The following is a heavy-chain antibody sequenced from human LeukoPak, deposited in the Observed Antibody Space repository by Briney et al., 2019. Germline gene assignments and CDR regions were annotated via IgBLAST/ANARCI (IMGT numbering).Heavy chain of an antibody. CDR2: ISSSSSYI. CDR3: ARDGKGGDTAMVTDY. D-gene: IGHD5-18*01. CDR1: GFTFSSYS. Sequence: GGSLRLSCAASGFTFSSYSMNWVRQAPGKGLEWVSSISSSSSYIYYADSVKGRFTISRDNAKNSLYLQMNSLRAEDTAVYYCARDGKGGDTAMVTDYWGQGTLVTVSS. V-gene: IGHV3-21*01. J-gene: IGHJ4*02.